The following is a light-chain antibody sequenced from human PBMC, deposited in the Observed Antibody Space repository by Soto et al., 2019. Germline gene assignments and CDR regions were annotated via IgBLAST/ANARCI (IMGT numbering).Light chain of an antibody. CDR2: DAS. J-gene: IGKJ4*01. Sequence: EIVLTQSPATLSLSPGERATLSCRASQSVSNYLAWYQQKPGQAPRLLIYDASNRASGIPARFSGSGSGTDFTLTISSLDPEDFAVYYCQQRSNWPPVTFGGATKLDIK. V-gene: IGKV3-11*01. CDR1: QSVSNY. CDR3: QQRSNWPPVT.